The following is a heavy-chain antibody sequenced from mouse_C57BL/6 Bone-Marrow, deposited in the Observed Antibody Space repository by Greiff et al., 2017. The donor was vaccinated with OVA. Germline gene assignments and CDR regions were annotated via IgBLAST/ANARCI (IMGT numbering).Heavy chain of an antibody. J-gene: IGHJ4*01. CDR2: FYPGSGSI. CDR3: ARYGSGNDYSMDY. CDR1: GYTFTEYS. Sequence: QVQLQQSGAELVKPGESVKLSCKASGYTFTEYSIHWVKQRSGRGLEWIGWFYPGSGSIKYNENFKNKATLTVDKSSSTVYMELSRVTSEDSAVEVSARYGSGNDYSMDYGGRGTAVTVTA. D-gene: IGHD1-3*01. V-gene: IGHV1-62-2*01.